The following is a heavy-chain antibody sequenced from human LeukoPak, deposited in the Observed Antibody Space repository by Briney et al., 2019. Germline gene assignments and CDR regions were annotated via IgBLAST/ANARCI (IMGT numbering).Heavy chain of an antibody. J-gene: IGHJ6*03. D-gene: IGHD6-13*01. CDR3: ATYAAAGGYYYYYMDV. CDR1: GYSFTSYW. CDR2: IYPCDSDT. Sequence: GESLKISCKGSGYSFTSYWIGWVRQLPGKGLEWMGIIYPCDSDTRYSPSFQGQVTISADKSITAAYLPWSSLKASDTAMYYCATYAAAGGYYYYYMDVWGKGTTVTVSS. V-gene: IGHV5-51*01.